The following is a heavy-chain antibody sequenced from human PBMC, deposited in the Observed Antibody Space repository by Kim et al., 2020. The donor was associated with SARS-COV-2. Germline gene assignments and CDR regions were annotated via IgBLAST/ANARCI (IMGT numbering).Heavy chain of an antibody. CDR3: AQGVREVVVVAASNARYYYYGMDV. CDR2: ISGSGGST. D-gene: IGHD2-15*01. CDR1: GFTFSSYA. J-gene: IGHJ6*02. Sequence: GGSLRLSCAASGFTFSSYAMSWVRQAPGKGLEWVSDISGSGGSTYYADSVTGRFTISRDNSKNTLYLQMNSLRAEDTAVYYCAQGVREVVVVAASNARYYYYGMDVWGQGTTVTVSS. V-gene: IGHV3-23*01.